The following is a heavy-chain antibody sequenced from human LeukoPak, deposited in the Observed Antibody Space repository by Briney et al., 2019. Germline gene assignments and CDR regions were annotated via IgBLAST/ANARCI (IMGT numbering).Heavy chain of an antibody. D-gene: IGHD1-1*01. CDR2: ISGSGGST. J-gene: IGHJ4*02. CDR3: AKELSTTGTTQYYFDY. V-gene: IGHV3-23*01. Sequence: GGSLRLSCAASGFTFSSYAMSWVRQAPGKGLEWVSAISGSGGSTYYADSVKGRFTISRDNSKNTLYLQMNSLRAEDTAVYYCAKELSTTGTTQYYFDYWGQGTLVTVSS. CDR1: GFTFSSYA.